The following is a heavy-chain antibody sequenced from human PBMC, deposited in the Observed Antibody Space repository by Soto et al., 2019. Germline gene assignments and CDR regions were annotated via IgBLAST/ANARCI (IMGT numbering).Heavy chain of an antibody. CDR1: GFTFSSYS. J-gene: IGHJ6*03. V-gene: IGHV3-21*01. D-gene: IGHD6-6*01. Sequence: GGSLRLSCAASGFTFSSYSMNWVRQAPGKGLEWVSSISSSSYIYYADSVKGRFTISRDNAKNSLYLQMNSLRAEDTAVYYCASTLGIAARPFFYYYYYMDVWGKGTTVTVSS. CDR2: ISSSSYI. CDR3: ASTLGIAARPFFYYYYYMDV.